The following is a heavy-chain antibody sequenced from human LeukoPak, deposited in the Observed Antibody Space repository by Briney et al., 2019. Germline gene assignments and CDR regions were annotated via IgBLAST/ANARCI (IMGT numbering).Heavy chain of an antibody. Sequence: ASVKVSCKVSGYTLTELSMHWVRQAPGKGLEWMGGFDPEDGETIYAQKFQGRVTMTEDTSTDTAYMELSSLRYEDTAVYYCATDLLPRLTYSSGWYSSRNWGQGTLVTVSS. CDR2: FDPEDGET. D-gene: IGHD6-19*01. J-gene: IGHJ4*02. V-gene: IGHV1-24*01. CDR3: ATDLLPRLTYSSGWYSSRN. CDR1: GYTLTELS.